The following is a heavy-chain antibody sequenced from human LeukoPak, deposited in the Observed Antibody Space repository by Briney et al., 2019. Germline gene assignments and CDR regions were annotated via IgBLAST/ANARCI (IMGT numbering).Heavy chain of an antibody. CDR2: VSSTSSYI. CDR1: GFSFDSYT. CDR3: AVGTVTTGIDY. D-gene: IGHD4-17*01. J-gene: IGHJ4*02. V-gene: IGHV3-21*01. Sequence: GGSLRLSCAASGFSFDSYTMNWVRQAPGKGLEWVSSVSSTSSYIYYADSVKGRFTISRDNAKNSPYLQMNSLRAEDTAVYYCAVGTVTTGIDYWGQGTLVTVSS.